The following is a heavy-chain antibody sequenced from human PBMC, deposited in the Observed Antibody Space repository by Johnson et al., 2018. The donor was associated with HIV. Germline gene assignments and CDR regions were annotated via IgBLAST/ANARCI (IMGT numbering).Heavy chain of an antibody. Sequence: QVHLVESGGGVVQPGGSLRLSCAASGFTFSSYGIHWVRQAPGKGLEWVAFIRYDGTNKYYADSVKGRVTISRDNSKNTLYLQMNSLRAEDTAVYYCAREWLYGFDIWGQGTMVTVSS. V-gene: IGHV3-30*02. CDR2: IRYDGTNK. CDR3: AREWLYGFDI. CDR1: GFTFSSYG. D-gene: IGHD5-24*01. J-gene: IGHJ3*02.